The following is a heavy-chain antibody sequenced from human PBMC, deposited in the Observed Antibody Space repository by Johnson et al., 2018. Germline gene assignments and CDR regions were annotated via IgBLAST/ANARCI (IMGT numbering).Heavy chain of an antibody. CDR1: GFTLSNYG. D-gene: IGHD3-10*01. Sequence: QVQLVESGGGVVQXGRSLRLSCAASGFTLSNYGMHWVRQAPGKGLEWVAVVWYDGSETYYADSVKGRITISRDNSKNMLYLQMNSVRAEGTAVYYGARPITRGRWAFDIWGQGTMVTVSS. CDR2: VWYDGSET. CDR3: ARPITRGRWAFDI. J-gene: IGHJ3*02. V-gene: IGHV3-33*01.